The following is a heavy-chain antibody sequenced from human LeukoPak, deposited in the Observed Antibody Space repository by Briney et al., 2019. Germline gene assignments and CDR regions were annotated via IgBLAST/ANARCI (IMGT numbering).Heavy chain of an antibody. D-gene: IGHD3-10*01. J-gene: IGHJ4*02. CDR1: GGSVSSYY. V-gene: IGHV4-59*08. CDR2: IYYSGST. CDR3: ARHFRPDYFGY. Sequence: SETLSLTCSVSGGSVSSYYWSWIRQPPGKGLEWIGYIYYSGSTNYNPSLKSRVTISVDTSKNQFSLKLSSVTAADTAVYYCARHFRPDYFGYWGQGTLVTVSS.